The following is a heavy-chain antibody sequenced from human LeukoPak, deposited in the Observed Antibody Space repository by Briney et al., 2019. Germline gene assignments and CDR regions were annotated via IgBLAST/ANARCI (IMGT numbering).Heavy chain of an antibody. V-gene: IGHV4-4*02. J-gene: IGHJ4*02. Sequence: SGTLSLTCAVSGGSISSSNWWSWVRQPPGKGLEWIGEIYHSGSTYYNPSLKSRVTISVDRSKNQFSLKLSSVTAADTAVYYCARGSRLGYCTNGVCYFDYWGQGTLVTVSS. CDR3: ARGSRLGYCTNGVCYFDY. CDR2: IYHSGST. D-gene: IGHD2-8*01. CDR1: GGSISSSNW.